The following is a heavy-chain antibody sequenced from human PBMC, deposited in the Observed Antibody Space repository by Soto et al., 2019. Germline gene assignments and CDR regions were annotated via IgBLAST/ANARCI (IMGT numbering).Heavy chain of an antibody. CDR3: ARDPWAADY. J-gene: IGHJ4*02. CDR1: GFTVSTKY. V-gene: IGHV3-66*01. D-gene: IGHD3-16*01. Sequence: PGGSLRLSCAASGFTVSTKYMSWVRQAPGKGLEWVSVIYSGGSTFCADSVRGRFTISRDNSKNTVNLQMNSLRAEDTAVYYCARDPWAADYWGQGTLVTVSS. CDR2: IYSGGST.